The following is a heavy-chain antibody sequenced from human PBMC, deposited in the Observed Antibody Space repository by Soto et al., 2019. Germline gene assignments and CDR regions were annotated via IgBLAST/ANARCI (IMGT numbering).Heavy chain of an antibody. CDR2: IYYSGST. CDR3: ARWSGGVAARPPYYYYMDV. J-gene: IGHJ6*03. D-gene: IGHD6-6*01. V-gene: IGHV4-59*08. CDR1: GGSISSYY. Sequence: PSETLSLTCTVSGGSISSYYWSWIRQPPGKGLEWIGYIYYSGSTNYNPSLKSRVTISVDTSKNQFSLKLSSVTAADTAVYYCARWSGGVAARPPYYYYMDVWGKGTTVTVSS.